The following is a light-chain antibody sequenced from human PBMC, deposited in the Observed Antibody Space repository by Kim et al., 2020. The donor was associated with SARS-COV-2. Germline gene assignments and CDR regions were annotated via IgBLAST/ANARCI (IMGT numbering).Light chain of an antibody. CDR3: ATWDVSLNGWV. CDR1: DPNRARHC. V-gene: IGLV1-44*01. CDR2: HDN. Sequence: GQKVTRYGSASDPNRARHCLNWYQQLPGTVPKVFIYHDNQRPSEVPDRFSGSRSGTSASLAISGLQSEDEADYYCATWDVSLNGWVFGGGTQLTVL. J-gene: IGLJ3*02.